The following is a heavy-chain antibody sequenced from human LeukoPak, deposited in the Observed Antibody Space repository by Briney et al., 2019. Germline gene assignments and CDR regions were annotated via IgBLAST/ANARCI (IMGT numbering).Heavy chain of an antibody. CDR2: ISGSGGST. J-gene: IGHJ4*02. CDR1: GFTFSSYA. D-gene: IGHD6-19*01. V-gene: IGHV3-23*01. CDR3: AKSPDVAGTGRFDY. Sequence: GGSLRVSCAGSGFTFSSYAMNWVRQAPGKGLEWVSGISGSGGSTYYADSVKGRFSISGDDSKNTLYLQMNSLRAEDTAVYYCAKSPDVAGTGRFDYWGQGTLVTVSS.